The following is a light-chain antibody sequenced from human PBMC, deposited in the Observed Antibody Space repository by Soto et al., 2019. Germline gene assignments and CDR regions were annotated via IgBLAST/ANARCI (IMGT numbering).Light chain of an antibody. CDR2: WAS. J-gene: IGKJ1*01. V-gene: IGKV4-1*01. CDR3: QQSYSTPRT. CDR1: QSVLYTSNNKNY. Sequence: DIVMTQSPDSLAVSLGERATINCKSSQSVLYTSNNKNYLAWYQQKPGQPPKLLIYWASTRESGVPARFSGSGSGTDITLTISSLQAEDVAVYYCQQSYSTPRTFGQGTKVEI.